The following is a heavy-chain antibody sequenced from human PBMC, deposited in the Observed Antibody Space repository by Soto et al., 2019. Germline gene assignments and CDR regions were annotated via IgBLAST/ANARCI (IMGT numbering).Heavy chain of an antibody. D-gene: IGHD1-26*01. CDR1: GDTFSNYA. CDR2: IIPILGSA. CDR3: ARFKVGTTTDYYYGMDV. V-gene: IGHV1-69*13. J-gene: IGHJ6*02. Sequence: SVKVSCKASGDTFSNYAICWVRQAPGQGLEWIGGIIPILGSANYAQKFQGRVTISADGSTNTANLELSSLRSEDTAVYYCARFKVGTTTDYYYGMDVWGQGXTVTVSS.